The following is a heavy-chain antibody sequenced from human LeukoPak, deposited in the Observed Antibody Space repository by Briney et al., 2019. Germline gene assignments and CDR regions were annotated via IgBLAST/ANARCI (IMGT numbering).Heavy chain of an antibody. V-gene: IGHV4-59*01. J-gene: IGHJ6*02. Sequence: TSETLSLTCAVYGGSINNYYWSWIRQPPGKGMEWIGYFYYTGSTNYNPSLKSRVTISIDTSKNQFSLKLTSVTAADTAVYYCARLAGSAYHYSTDVWGQGTTVTVSS. CDR2: FYYTGST. D-gene: IGHD3-10*01. CDR3: ARLAGSAYHYSTDV. CDR1: GGSINNYY.